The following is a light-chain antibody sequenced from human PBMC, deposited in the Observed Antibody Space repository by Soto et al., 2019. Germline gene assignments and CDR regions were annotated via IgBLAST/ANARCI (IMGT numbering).Light chain of an antibody. CDR3: QQRSNWPIT. CDR1: QSVSSY. V-gene: IGKV3-11*01. Sequence: EIVLTQSPATLPLSPGERVTLSCRASQSVSSYLAWYQQKPGQAPRLLIYDASSRATGIPDRFSGSGSGTDFTLTISRLEPEDFAVYYCQQRSNWPITFGQGTRLEIK. J-gene: IGKJ5*01. CDR2: DAS.